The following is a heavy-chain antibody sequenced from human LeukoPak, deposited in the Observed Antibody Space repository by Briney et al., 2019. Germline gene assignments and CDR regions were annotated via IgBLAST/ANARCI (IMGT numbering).Heavy chain of an antibody. CDR3: AREFTMVRGIIITVGS. CDR1: GGSISSGDYY. V-gene: IGHV4-30-4*01. J-gene: IGHJ4*02. D-gene: IGHD3-10*01. CDR2: IYYSGST. Sequence: SETLSLTCTVSGGSISSGDYYWSWIRQPPGKGLEWIGYIYYSGSTYYNPSLKSRVTISVDTSKNQFSLKLSSVTAADTALYYCAREFTMVRGIIITVGSWGQGTLVTVPP.